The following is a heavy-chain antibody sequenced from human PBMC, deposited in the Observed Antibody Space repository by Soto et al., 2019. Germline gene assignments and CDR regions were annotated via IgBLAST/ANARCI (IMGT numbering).Heavy chain of an antibody. CDR2: ISGSGGST. J-gene: IGHJ1*01. CDR3: AKDPLSYSGSYPHAEYFQH. V-gene: IGHV3-23*01. CDR1: GFTFSSYA. Sequence: EVQLLESGGGLVQPGGSLRLSCAASGFTFSSYAMSWVRQAPGKGLEWVSAISGSGGSTYYADSVKGRFTISRDNSKNTLYLQMNSLRAEDTAVYYCAKDPLSYSGSYPHAEYFQHRGQGTLVTVSS. D-gene: IGHD1-26*01.